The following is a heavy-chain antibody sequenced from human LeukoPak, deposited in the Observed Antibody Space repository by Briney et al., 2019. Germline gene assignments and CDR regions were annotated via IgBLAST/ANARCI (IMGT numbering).Heavy chain of an antibody. CDR1: GFTFSSYA. V-gene: IGHV3-23*01. CDR3: AKHTGFDWFPAEYFQH. D-gene: IGHD3-9*01. Sequence: GGSLRLSCAASGFTFSSYAMSWVRQAPGKGLEWVSAISGNGGSTYYADSVKGRFTISRDNSKNTLYLQMNSLRAEDTAVYYCAKHTGFDWFPAEYFQHWGQGTLVTVSS. CDR2: ISGNGGST. J-gene: IGHJ1*01.